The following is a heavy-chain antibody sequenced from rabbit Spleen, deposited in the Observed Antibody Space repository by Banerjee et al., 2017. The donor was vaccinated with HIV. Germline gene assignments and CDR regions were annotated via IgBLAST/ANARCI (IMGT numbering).Heavy chain of an antibody. V-gene: IGHV1S40*01. CDR1: GVSFSSSSY. CDR3: ARDLVGVIGWNFYL. CDR2: IYPGSFDST. J-gene: IGHJ4*01. D-gene: IGHD1-1*01. Sequence: QSLEESGGDLVKPGASLTLTCTASGVSFSSSSYMCWVRQAPGKGLEWIACIYPGSFDSTVYASWAKGRFTISRTSSTTVTLRMTSLTAADRATYFCARDLVGVIGWNFYLWGPGTLVTVS.